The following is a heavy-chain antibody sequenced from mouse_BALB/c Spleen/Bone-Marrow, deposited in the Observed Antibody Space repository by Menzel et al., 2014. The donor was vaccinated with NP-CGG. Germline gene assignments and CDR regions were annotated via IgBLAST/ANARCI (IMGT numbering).Heavy chain of an antibody. Sequence: EVKLVESGGGLVQPGGSRKLSCAASGFTFSSFGMHWVRQAPEKGLEWVAYISSGSSTIYYAGTVKGRFTISRDNPKNTLFLQMTSLRSEDTAMYYCARMYFDYWGQGTTLTVSS. V-gene: IGHV5-17*02. CDR1: GFTFSSFG. CDR2: ISSGSSTI. J-gene: IGHJ2*01. CDR3: ARMYFDY.